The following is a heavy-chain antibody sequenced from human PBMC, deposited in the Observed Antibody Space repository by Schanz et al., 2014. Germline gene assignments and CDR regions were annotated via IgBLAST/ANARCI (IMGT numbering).Heavy chain of an antibody. Sequence: QVQLVESGGGLVKPGGSLRLSCAASGFTFRDYYMSWIRQAPGKGLEWVSDISSGSSYANYADSVKDRFTVSRDNSKNTVYLQMNRLRAEDTAVYYCARAHGNNWYGKGLDYWGQGTQVTVSS. CDR3: ARAHGNNWYGKGLDY. CDR2: ISSGSSYA. CDR1: GFTFRDYY. J-gene: IGHJ4*02. V-gene: IGHV3-11*06. D-gene: IGHD1-1*01.